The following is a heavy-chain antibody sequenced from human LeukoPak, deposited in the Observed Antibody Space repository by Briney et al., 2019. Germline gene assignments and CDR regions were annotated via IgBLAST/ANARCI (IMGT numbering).Heavy chain of an antibody. J-gene: IGHJ5*02. CDR3: ARGGNVSWFDP. Sequence: SETLSLTRAVYGGSFSGYYWSWIRQPPGKGLEWIGETNHSGSTSYNPSLKSRVTISVDTSKNQFSLKLSSVTAADTAVYYCARGGNVSWFDPWGQGTLVTVSS. CDR1: GGSFSGYY. V-gene: IGHV4-34*01. CDR2: TNHSGST. D-gene: IGHD1-14*01.